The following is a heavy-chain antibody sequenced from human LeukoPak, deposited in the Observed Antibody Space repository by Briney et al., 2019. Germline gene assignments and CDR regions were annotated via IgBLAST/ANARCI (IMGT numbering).Heavy chain of an antibody. D-gene: IGHD2-2*01. CDR1: GFTFSSYS. CDR3: ATTLFCSSTSCPKTDY. J-gene: IGHJ4*02. V-gene: IGHV3-21*01. Sequence: GGSLRLSCAASGFTFSSYSMNWVRQAPGKGPEWVSSISSSSSYIYYADSVKGRFTISRDNAKNSLYLQMNSLRAEDTAVYYCATTLFCSSTSCPKTDYWGQGTLVTVSS. CDR2: ISSSSSYI.